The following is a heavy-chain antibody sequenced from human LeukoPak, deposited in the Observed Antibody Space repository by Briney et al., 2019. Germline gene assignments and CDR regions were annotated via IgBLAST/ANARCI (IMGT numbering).Heavy chain of an antibody. J-gene: IGHJ4*02. D-gene: IGHD1-26*01. Sequence: SETLSLTCTVSGGSISSYYWSWIRQPPGKGLVWIGYIYYSGSTNSNPSLKSRVTISVDTSKNQFSLKLNSVTAADTAVYYCTRLLKVGDPKGGAFDYWGQGTLVTVSS. CDR2: IYYSGST. CDR1: GGSISSYY. CDR3: TRLLKVGDPKGGAFDY. V-gene: IGHV4-59*08.